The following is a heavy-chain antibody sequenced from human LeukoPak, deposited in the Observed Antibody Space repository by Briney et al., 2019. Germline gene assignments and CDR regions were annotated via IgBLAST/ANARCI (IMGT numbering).Heavy chain of an antibody. CDR2: ISAYNGNT. D-gene: IGHD3-3*01. CDR1: GYTFTSYG. Sequence: ASVKVSCKASGYTFTSYGISWVRQAPGQGLEWMGWISAYNGNTNYAQKLQGRVTMTTDTSTSTAYMELRSLRSDDTAVYYCARDSWSGYYRYYYYYYMDVWGKGTTVTVS. CDR3: ARDSWSGYYRYYYYYYMDV. J-gene: IGHJ6*03. V-gene: IGHV1-18*01.